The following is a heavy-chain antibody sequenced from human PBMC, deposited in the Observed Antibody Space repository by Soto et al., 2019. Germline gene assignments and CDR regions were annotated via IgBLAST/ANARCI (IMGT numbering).Heavy chain of an antibody. CDR1: GFTFSNYG. CDR2: ISSDGSEK. Sequence: QVQLVESGGGVVQPGRSLRLSCAASGFTFSNYGMHWVRQAPGKGLEWVTVISSDGSEKAYADSVKGRFTISRDNSRNTLYVEMSSLKAVDTAVYYCAKVKFETFPLIDWWGNGTLVTVSS. J-gene: IGHJ4*01. V-gene: IGHV3-30*18. CDR3: AKVKFETFPLIDW.